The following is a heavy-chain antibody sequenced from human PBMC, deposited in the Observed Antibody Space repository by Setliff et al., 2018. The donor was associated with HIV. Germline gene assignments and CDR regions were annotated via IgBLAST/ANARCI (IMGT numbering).Heavy chain of an antibody. CDR1: GYIFTNYA. Sequence: ASVKVSCKASGYIFTNYAIHWVRQAPGQRLEWMGRIHPNTGSTNYLQEFQGRVTITRDTSMSTVYMALTGLTSDDTAVYYCAKQGYSDSLYAFDVWGQGTMVTVSS. J-gene: IGHJ3*01. CDR3: AKQGYSDSLYAFDV. D-gene: IGHD1-26*01. V-gene: IGHV1-2*06. CDR2: IHPNTGST.